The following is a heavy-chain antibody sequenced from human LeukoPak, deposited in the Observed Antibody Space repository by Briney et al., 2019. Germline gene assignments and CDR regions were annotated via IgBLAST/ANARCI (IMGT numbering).Heavy chain of an antibody. V-gene: IGHV3-30-3*01. D-gene: IGHD6-19*01. CDR3: ARDGYSSGWSHFDY. J-gene: IGHJ4*02. CDR2: ISYDGSNK. Sequence: GGSLRLSCAASGFTFSSYAMHWVRQAPGKGLEWVAVISYDGSNKYYAGSVKGRFTISRDNSKNTLYLQMNSLRAEDTAVYYCARDGYSSGWSHFDYWGQGTLVTVSS. CDR1: GFTFSSYA.